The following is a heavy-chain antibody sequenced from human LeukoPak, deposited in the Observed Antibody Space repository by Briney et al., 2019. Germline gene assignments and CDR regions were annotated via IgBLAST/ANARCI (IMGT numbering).Heavy chain of an antibody. CDR3: ARDRGYAFDI. CDR2: ISRTGSTR. V-gene: IGHV3-48*03. D-gene: IGHD5-12*01. J-gene: IGHJ3*02. Sequence: GGSLRLSCAASGFTFSSYEMNWVRQAPGKGLEWVSYISRTGSTRYYADSVRGRFTISRDNAKNTLYLQMNNLRAEDTAVYYCARDRGYAFDIWGQGTMVTVSS. CDR1: GFTFSSYE.